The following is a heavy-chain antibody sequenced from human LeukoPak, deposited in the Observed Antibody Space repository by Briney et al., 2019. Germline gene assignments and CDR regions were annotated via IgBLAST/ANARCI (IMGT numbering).Heavy chain of an antibody. V-gene: IGHV4-39*07. CDR2: IYYSGST. CDR1: GGSISSSGYY. J-gene: IGHJ4*02. Sequence: SETLSLTCTVSGGSISSSGYYWGWIRQPPGKGLEWIGSIYYSGSTYYNPSLKSRVTISVDTSKNQFSLKLSSVTAADTAVYYCASQVRGGYDALGIDYWGQGTLVTVSS. D-gene: IGHD5-12*01. CDR3: ASQVRGGYDALGIDY.